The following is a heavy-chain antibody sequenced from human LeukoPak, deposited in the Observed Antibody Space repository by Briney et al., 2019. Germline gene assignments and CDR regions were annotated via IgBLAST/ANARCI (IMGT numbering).Heavy chain of an antibody. CDR1: GGSISSSSYY. D-gene: IGHD5-18*01. CDR2: IYYSGRT. J-gene: IGHJ4*02. V-gene: IGHV4-39*01. CDR3: ARLPDTAMVED. Sequence: SETLSLTCTVSGGSISSSSYYWGWIRQPPGKGLEWIGSIYYSGRTYYNPSLKSRVTISVDTSKNQFSLKLSSVTAADTAVYYCARLPDTAMVEDWGQGTLVTVSS.